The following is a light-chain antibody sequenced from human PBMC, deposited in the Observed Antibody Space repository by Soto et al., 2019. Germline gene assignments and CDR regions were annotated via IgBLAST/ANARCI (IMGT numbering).Light chain of an antibody. CDR1: SSDVGTYNL. CDR3: CSYATGTTWV. CDR2: EVN. V-gene: IGLV2-23*02. J-gene: IGLJ3*02. Sequence: QFALTQSASVSGSPGQSITISCTGTSSDVGTYNLVSWYQHYPGNAPQLMIYEVNERPSGVSNRFSGSKSGNTASLTISGLQAEDEADYYCCSYATGTTWVFGGGTKVTVL.